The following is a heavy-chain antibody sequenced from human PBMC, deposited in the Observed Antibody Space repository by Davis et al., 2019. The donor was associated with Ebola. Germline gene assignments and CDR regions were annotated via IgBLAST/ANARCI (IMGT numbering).Heavy chain of an antibody. CDR2: IYYSGST. J-gene: IGHJ5*02. CDR1: GGSTTRNY. D-gene: IGHD2-15*01. Sequence: AESLSLTCAVSGGSTTRNYWSCIRQHPGKGMEWIGYIYYSGSTNYNPALKSRVTISVDTSKNQFSLKLSSLTAADTAVYYWARVDSLAFDPWGQPPLVTVFS. V-gene: IGHV4-59*01. CDR3: ARVDSLAFDP.